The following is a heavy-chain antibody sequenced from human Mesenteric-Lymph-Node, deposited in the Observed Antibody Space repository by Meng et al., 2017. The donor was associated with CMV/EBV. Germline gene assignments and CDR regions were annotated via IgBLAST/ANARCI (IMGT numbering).Heavy chain of an antibody. D-gene: IGHD6-19*01. Sequence: GESLKISCAASGFTFSNYWMSWVRQAPGKGLEWVANIKQDGSEKYYVDSVKGRFTISRDNSKNTLYLQMNSLRAEDTAVYYCAKDLGLVWDAFDIWGQGTMVTVSS. CDR2: IKQDGSEK. CDR3: AKDLGLVWDAFDI. CDR1: GFTFSNYW. J-gene: IGHJ3*02. V-gene: IGHV3-7*03.